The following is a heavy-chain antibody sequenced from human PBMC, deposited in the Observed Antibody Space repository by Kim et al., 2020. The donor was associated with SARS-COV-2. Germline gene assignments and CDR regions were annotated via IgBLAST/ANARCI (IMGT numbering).Heavy chain of an antibody. D-gene: IGHD3-16*01. CDR2: ISGSGGST. V-gene: IGHV3-23*01. CDR1: GFTFSSYA. J-gene: IGHJ6*02. CDR3: AKDVYREDGEWGVYYYYYYGMDV. Sequence: GGSLRLSCAASGFTFSSYAMSWVRQAPGKGLEWVSAISGSGGSTYYADSVKGRFTISRDNSKKTLYMQMNSLRAEDTAVYYCAKDVYREDGEWGVYYYYYYGMDVWGQGTTVTVSS.